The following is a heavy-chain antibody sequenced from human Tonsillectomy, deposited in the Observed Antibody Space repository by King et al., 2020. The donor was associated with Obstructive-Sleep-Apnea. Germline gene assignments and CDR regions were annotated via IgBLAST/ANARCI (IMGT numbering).Heavy chain of an antibody. Sequence: VQLVESGGGLVKPEGSLRLTCEASGFSFSDHYMTWIRQAPGKGLEWVAYISTGGTIIYYVDSVKGRFTISRDNAKNSLFLQMNSLRADDTAVYYCARAPRGYCSSGSCHFDFWGQGTLVTVSS. J-gene: IGHJ4*02. CDR2: ISTGGTII. CDR3: ARAPRGYCSSGSCHFDF. V-gene: IGHV3-11*01. D-gene: IGHD2-15*01. CDR1: GFSFSDHY.